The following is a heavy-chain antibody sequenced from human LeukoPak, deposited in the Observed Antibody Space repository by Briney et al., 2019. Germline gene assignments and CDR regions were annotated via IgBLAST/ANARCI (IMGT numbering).Heavy chain of an antibody. V-gene: IGHV5-51*01. CDR2: IYPGDSDT. CDR3: ARSELGDWLFNAVDI. J-gene: IGHJ3*02. CDR1: GYSFTSYW. Sequence: GESLKISCKGSGYSFTSYWIGWVRQMPGKGLEWMGIIYPGDSDTRYSPSFQGQVTISADKSISTAYLQWSSLKASDTAMYYCARSELGDWLFNAVDIWGQGTMVTVSS. D-gene: IGHD3-9*01.